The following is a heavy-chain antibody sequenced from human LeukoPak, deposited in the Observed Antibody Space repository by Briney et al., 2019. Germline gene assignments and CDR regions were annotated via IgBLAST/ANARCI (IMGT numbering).Heavy chain of an antibody. Sequence: SQTLSLTCTVSGDSISRGRYYWSWVRQPAGKELEWIGRIYASGKTDYNPYTPSLKSRVTISVDTSKNQFSLKLSSVTAADTAVYYCARHRLEVLEWLSHFDYWGQGTLVTVSS. J-gene: IGHJ4*02. CDR2: IYASGKT. CDR3: ARHRLEVLEWLSHFDY. CDR1: GDSISRGRYY. D-gene: IGHD3-3*01. V-gene: IGHV4-61*02.